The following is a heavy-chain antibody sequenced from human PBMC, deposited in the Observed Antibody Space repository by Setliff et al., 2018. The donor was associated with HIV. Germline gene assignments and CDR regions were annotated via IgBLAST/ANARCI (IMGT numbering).Heavy chain of an antibody. J-gene: IGHJ4*02. CDR2: IWYDGSNK. V-gene: IGHV3-33*01. CDR3: ARESGGIAALVHY. CDR1: GFTFSSYG. Sequence: GGSLRLSCAASGFTFSSYGMHWVRQAPGKGLEWVAVIWYDGSNKYYADSVKGRFTISRDNSKNTLYLQMNSLRAEDTAVYYCARESGGIAALVHYWGQGTLVTVSS. D-gene: IGHD6-13*01.